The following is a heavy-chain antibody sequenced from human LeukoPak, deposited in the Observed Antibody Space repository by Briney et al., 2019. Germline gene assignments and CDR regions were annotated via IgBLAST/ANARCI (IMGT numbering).Heavy chain of an antibody. CDR3: ARLSGSSWSYNWFDP. CDR1: GYTFTSYD. Sequence: ASVKVSCKASGYTFTSYDINWVRQATGQGLERMGWMSPNSGNTGYAQKFQGRVTMTRNTSISTAYMELSSLRSEDTAVYYCARLSGSSWSYNWFDPWGQGTLVTVSS. CDR2: MSPNSGNT. D-gene: IGHD6-13*01. J-gene: IGHJ5*02. V-gene: IGHV1-8*01.